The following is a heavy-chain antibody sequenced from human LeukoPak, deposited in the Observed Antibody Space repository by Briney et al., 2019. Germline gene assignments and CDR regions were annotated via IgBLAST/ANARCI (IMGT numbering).Heavy chain of an antibody. CDR1: GGTFSSYA. CDR3: ARTTGTTSRDGWFDP. J-gene: IGHJ5*02. V-gene: IGHV1-69*05. Sequence: GSSVKVSCKASGGTFSSYAISWVRQAPGQGLEWMGGIIPIFGTANYAQKFQGRVTITTDESTSTAYMELSSLRSEDTAVYYCARTTGTTSRDGWFDPWGQGTLVTVSS. D-gene: IGHD1-7*01. CDR2: IIPIFGTA.